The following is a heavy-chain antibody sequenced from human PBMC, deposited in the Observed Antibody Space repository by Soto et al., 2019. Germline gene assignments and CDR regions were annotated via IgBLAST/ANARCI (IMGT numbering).Heavy chain of an antibody. CDR3: AGFCDGGRCPDH. Sequence: SETLSLTCTVSGASITSYFWTWIRQPPGKGPEWIGYIHYSGSSRYGPSLKSRLTLSVDTSKNQFSLDLRSVTAADTAVYFCAGFCDGGRCPDHWSQGNLVTVSS. CDR2: IHYSGSS. CDR1: GASITSYF. D-gene: IGHD2-21*01. J-gene: IGHJ4*02. V-gene: IGHV4-59*01.